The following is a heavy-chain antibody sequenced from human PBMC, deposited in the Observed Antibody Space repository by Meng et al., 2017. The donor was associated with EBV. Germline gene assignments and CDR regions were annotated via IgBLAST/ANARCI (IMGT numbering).Heavy chain of an antibody. J-gene: IGHJ4*02. CDR3: ARSGATIFGVVIPTYYFDY. CDR1: GYTFTSYA. D-gene: IGHD3-3*01. Sequence: GAEMKKLGASVKVSCKASGYTFTSYAMHWVRQAPGQRLEWMGWINAGNGNTKYSQKFQGRVTITRDTSASTAYMELSSLRSEDTAVYYCARSGATIFGVVIPTYYFDYWGQGTLVTGSS. V-gene: IGHV1-3*01. CDR2: INAGNGNT.